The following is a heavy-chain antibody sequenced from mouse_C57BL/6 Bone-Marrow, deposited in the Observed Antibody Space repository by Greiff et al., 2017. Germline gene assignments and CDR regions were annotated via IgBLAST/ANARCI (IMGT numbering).Heavy chain of an antibody. J-gene: IGHJ4*01. CDR1: GFTFSSYA. CDR3: TRAYYSNYDYAMDY. D-gene: IGHD2-5*01. V-gene: IGHV5-9-1*02. Sequence: EVHLVESGEGLVKPGGSLKLSCAASGFTFSSYAMSWVRQTPEKRLEWVAYISSGGDYIYYADTVKGRFTISRDNARNTLYLQMSSLKSEDTAMYYCTRAYYSNYDYAMDYWGQGTSVTVSS. CDR2: ISSGGDYI.